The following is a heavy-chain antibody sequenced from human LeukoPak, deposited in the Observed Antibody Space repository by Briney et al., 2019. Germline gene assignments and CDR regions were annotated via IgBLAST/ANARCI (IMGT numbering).Heavy chain of an antibody. D-gene: IGHD2-2*01. Sequence: SETLSLTCAVYGGSFSGYYWSWIRQPPGKGLEWIGEINHSGSTNYNPSLKSRVTISVDTSKNQFSLKLSSVTAADTAVYYCARGPFMVPPNGMDVWGQGTTVTVSS. CDR1: GGSFSGYY. CDR3: ARGPFMVPPNGMDV. J-gene: IGHJ6*02. CDR2: INHSGST. V-gene: IGHV4-34*01.